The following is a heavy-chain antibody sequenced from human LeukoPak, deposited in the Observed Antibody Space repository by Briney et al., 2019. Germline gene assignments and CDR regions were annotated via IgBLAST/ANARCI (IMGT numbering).Heavy chain of an antibody. D-gene: IGHD3-22*01. CDR2: ISAYNGNT. Sequence: ASVKVSFLASVYTFTSYGISWVRQAPGQGLEWMGWISAYNGNTNNAKKLQGRFTMNTDTSTSTAYMELRSLRSDDTAVYYCAREPTYYYDSSGNYYYYYGMDVWGQGTTVSVSS. CDR3: AREPTYYYDSSGNYYYYYGMDV. J-gene: IGHJ6*02. CDR1: VYTFTSYG. V-gene: IGHV1-18*01.